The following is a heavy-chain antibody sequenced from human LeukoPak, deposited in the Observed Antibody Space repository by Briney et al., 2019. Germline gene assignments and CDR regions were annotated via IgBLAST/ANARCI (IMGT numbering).Heavy chain of an antibody. CDR2: IWNDGTDK. Sequence: RGSLRLSCAASGFSFSTYGMHWVRQPPGKGLGWVAFIWNDGTDKWYADSVKGRFTISRDNSRNTQHLQMNSLPVEDKPVYYCVKDDPLDHWGQGTLVTVSS. CDR3: VKDDPLDH. CDR1: GFSFSTYG. J-gene: IGHJ4*02. V-gene: IGHV3-30*02.